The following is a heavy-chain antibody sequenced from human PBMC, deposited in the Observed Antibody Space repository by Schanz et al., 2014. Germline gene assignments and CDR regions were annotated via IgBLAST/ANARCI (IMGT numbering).Heavy chain of an antibody. CDR1: GFRFDDYA. CDR3: ARDNRQCSGPCSGGSCHPCGMDV. Sequence: EVQLVESGGGLVQPGRSLRLSCVASGFRFDDYAMHWVRQAPGKGLVWVSRIYMDGSGRDYGDSVKGRFTVSRDNAKNTLYLQMDSLRAEDTAVYYCARDNRQCSGPCSGGSCHPCGMDVWGQGTTVIVSS. D-gene: IGHD2-15*01. CDR2: IYMDGSGR. V-gene: IGHV3-9*01. J-gene: IGHJ6*02.